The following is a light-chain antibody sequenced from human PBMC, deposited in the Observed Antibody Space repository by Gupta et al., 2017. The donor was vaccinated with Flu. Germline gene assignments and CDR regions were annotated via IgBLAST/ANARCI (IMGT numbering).Light chain of an antibody. V-gene: IGKV3-20*01. CDR1: QSIRNKY. CDR2: GAS. Sequence: GTLCLSPGERATRSCRDSQSIRNKYVVWYQQKPGQHPRLLIYGASSRASGFADRFGGSGXGTXFTLTIXGREAEDFAVYYCQHEHKSPISFGXGTKVEIK. CDR3: QHEHKSPIS. J-gene: IGKJ1*01.